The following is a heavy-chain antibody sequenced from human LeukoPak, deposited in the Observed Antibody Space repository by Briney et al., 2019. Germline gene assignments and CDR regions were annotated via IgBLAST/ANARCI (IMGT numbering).Heavy chain of an antibody. J-gene: IGHJ4*02. CDR2: ISYDGSNN. Sequence: GGSLTLSCAASGFILRTDGMRWVRQPRCKGLEWVAVISYDGSNNYYADSVKGRFTNSRDNSKNTLYLQMNSRRAEDPAVYYCAKPNFDSSGYGFDYWGQGTLVIVSS. CDR3: AKPNFDSSGYGFDY. D-gene: IGHD3-22*01. CDR1: GFILRTDG. V-gene: IGHV3-30*18.